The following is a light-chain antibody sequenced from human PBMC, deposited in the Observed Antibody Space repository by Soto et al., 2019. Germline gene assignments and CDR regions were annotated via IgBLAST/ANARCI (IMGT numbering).Light chain of an antibody. Sequence: DVQLTQSPSSLSASVGDRVIITCRASQNINTYLNWYQHKPGKAPNLLIYAASTVHSGVPLRFSSSGSGTDFTLTINGLESDDFAAYYCQESYSTQYTFGQGTKLAI. J-gene: IGKJ2*01. V-gene: IGKV1-39*01. CDR2: AAS. CDR1: QNINTY. CDR3: QESYSTQYT.